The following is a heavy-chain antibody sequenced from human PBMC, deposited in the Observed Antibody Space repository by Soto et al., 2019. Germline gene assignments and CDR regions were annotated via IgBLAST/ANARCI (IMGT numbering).Heavy chain of an antibody. Sequence: SVKVSCKASGGTFSSYAISWVRQAPGQGLEWMGGIIPIFGTANYAQKLQGRVTITADESTSTAYMELSSLRSEDTAVYYCARDNYYDSSGYPASFDYWGKGTRVTVSS. CDR3: ARDNYYDSSGYPASFDY. D-gene: IGHD3-22*01. CDR1: GGTFSSYA. V-gene: IGHV1-69*13. CDR2: IIPIFGTA. J-gene: IGHJ4*02.